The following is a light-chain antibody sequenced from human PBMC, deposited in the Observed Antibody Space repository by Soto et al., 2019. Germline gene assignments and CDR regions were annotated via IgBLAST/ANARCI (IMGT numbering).Light chain of an antibody. CDR1: QNIGTY. Sequence: DVQMTQSPSSLSASAGDRVTITCRVSQNIGTYLNWYQQKPGKAPNLLIYGSSSLESGVPSRFRGSGSGTDFTLTISSPQPEDSASYYCQESYSTPYTFGQGTKLEIK. CDR3: QESYSTPYT. V-gene: IGKV1-39*01. CDR2: GSS. J-gene: IGKJ2*01.